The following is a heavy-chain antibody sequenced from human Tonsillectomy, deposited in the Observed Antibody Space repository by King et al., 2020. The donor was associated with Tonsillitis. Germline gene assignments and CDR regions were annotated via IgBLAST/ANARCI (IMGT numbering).Heavy chain of an antibody. CDR2: ISVYNGQT. CDR3: ARGPKNYYYDSSAYLDY. Sequence: QLVQSGAEVKKPGASVRVSCKASGYTFTKDGISWVRQAPGQGLEWVGWISVYNGQTNYAQNLQGRVTMTTDTSTNTAYMNLRSLRSDDTAVYYCARGPKNYYYDSSAYLDYWGQGTLVTVSS. J-gene: IGHJ4*02. CDR1: GYTFTKDG. V-gene: IGHV1-18*01. D-gene: IGHD3-22*01.